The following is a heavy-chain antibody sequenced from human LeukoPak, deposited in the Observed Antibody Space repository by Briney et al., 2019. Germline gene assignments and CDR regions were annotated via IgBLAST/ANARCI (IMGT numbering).Heavy chain of an antibody. Sequence: SEILSLTCAVSGYSISSGYYWGWIRQPPGKGLEWIGSIYHSGSTYYNPSLKSRVTISVDTSKNQFSLKLSSVTAADTAVYYCARQDDEYYYGSRSYFDYWGQGTLVTVSS. V-gene: IGHV4-38-2*01. D-gene: IGHD3-10*01. CDR3: ARQDDEYYYGSRSYFDY. CDR2: IYHSGST. CDR1: GYSISSGYY. J-gene: IGHJ4*02.